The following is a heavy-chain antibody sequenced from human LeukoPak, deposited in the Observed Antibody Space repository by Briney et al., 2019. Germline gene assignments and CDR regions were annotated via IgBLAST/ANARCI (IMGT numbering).Heavy chain of an antibody. CDR2: ISWNSGSI. J-gene: IGHJ4*02. V-gene: IGHV3-9*01. CDR3: AKDMNDGDSDGGLFDY. Sequence: GGSLRLSCAASGFTFSSYAMSWVRQAPGKGLEWVSGISWNSGSIGYADSVKGRFTISRDNAKNSLYLQMNSLRAEDTALYYCAKDMNDGDSDGGLFDYWGQGTLVTVSS. D-gene: IGHD4-17*01. CDR1: GFTFSSYA.